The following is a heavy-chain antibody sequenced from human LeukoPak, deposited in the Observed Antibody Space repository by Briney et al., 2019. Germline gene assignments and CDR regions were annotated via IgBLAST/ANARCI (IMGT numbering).Heavy chain of an antibody. V-gene: IGHV4-61*02. D-gene: IGHD3-3*01. CDR1: GGSISSGSYY. CDR2: IYTSGST. CDR3: ARASITIFGVVRGFDY. Sequence: SETLSLTCTVSGGSISSGSYYWSWIRQPAGKGLEWIGRIYTSGSTNYNPSLKSRVTISVDTSKNQFSLKLSSVTAADTAVYYCARASITIFGVVRGFDYWGQGTLVTVSS. J-gene: IGHJ4*02.